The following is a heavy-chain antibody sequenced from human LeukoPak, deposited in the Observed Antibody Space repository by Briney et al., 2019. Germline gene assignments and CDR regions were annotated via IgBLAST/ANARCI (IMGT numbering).Heavy chain of an antibody. Sequence: GSLRLSCAASGFTFSNYAMSWVRQAPGKGLEWVSGITARADSTYYADSVKGRVTISRDNSKNTLFLQLNNLRAEDAAVYYCAKGAYYSGGSCYYDYWGQGTLVTVSS. V-gene: IGHV3-23*01. CDR3: AKGAYYSGGSCYYDY. J-gene: IGHJ4*02. D-gene: IGHD2-15*01. CDR2: ITARADST. CDR1: GFTFSNYA.